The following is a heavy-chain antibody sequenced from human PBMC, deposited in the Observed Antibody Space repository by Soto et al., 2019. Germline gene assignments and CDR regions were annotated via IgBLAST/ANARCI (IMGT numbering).Heavy chain of an antibody. Sequence: GGSLRLSCAASGFTFSSYWMSWVRQAPGKGLEWVANIKQDGSEKYYVDSVKGRFTISRDNAKNSLYLQMNSLRAEDTAVYYCARGGTFGELLPGSVGYWGQGTLVTVSS. CDR3: ARGGTFGELLPGSVGY. D-gene: IGHD1-26*01. J-gene: IGHJ4*02. CDR2: IKQDGSEK. CDR1: GFTFSSYW. V-gene: IGHV3-7*01.